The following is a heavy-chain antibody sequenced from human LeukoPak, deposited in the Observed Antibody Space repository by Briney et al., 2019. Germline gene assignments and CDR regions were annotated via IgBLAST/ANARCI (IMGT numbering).Heavy chain of an antibody. V-gene: IGHV1-69*02. CDR2: IIPILGIA. CDR1: GFTFIGYY. D-gene: IGHD2-15*01. Sequence: ASVKVSCKASGFTFIGYYMHWVRQAPGQGLEWMGRIIPILGIANYAQKFQGRVTITADKSTSTAYMELSSLRSEDTAVYYCACATSGCSGGSCERYFDLWGRGTLVTVSS. J-gene: IGHJ2*01. CDR3: ACATSGCSGGSCERYFDL.